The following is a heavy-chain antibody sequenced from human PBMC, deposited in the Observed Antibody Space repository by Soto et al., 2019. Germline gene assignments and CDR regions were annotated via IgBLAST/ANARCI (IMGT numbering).Heavy chain of an antibody. CDR2: ISAYNGNT. Sequence: ASVKVSCKASGYTFTSYGISWVRQAPGQGLEWMGWISAYNGNTNYAQKLQGRVTMTTDTSTSTAYMELRSLRAEDTAVYYCARAIFGQHDILTGYRYNWFDPWGQGTLVTVSS. CDR1: GYTFTSYG. V-gene: IGHV1-18*01. D-gene: IGHD3-9*01. CDR3: ARAIFGQHDILTGYRYNWFDP. J-gene: IGHJ5*02.